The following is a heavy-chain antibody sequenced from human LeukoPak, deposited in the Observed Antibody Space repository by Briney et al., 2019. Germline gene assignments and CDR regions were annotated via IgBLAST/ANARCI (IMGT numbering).Heavy chain of an antibody. Sequence: SETLSLTCALSGGSVSGSYYYWGWIRQPPGKGLEWIGSIYYSGSTYYNPSLRSRVIISLDTSKNQFSLKLSSVTAADTAVYYCARGSRGYCSSTSCYAFDYWGQGTLVTVSS. J-gene: IGHJ4*02. CDR3: ARGSRGYCSSTSCYAFDY. CDR2: IYYSGST. CDR1: GGSVSGSYYY. D-gene: IGHD2-2*01. V-gene: IGHV4-39*07.